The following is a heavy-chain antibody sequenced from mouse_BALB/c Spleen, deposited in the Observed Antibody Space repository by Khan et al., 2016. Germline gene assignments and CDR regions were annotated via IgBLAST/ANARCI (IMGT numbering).Heavy chain of an antibody. V-gene: IGHV1S29*02. CDR2: IYPYNGGT. CDR3: ARSNDWYFDV. CDR1: GYTFTDYN. Sequence: VRLQQSGPDLVKPGASVKISCKASGYTFTDYNMHWVKQSHGKSLEWIGYIYPYNGGTGYNQKFKNKATLTVDNSSSIASMELRSLTSVGSAVYYCARSNDWYFDVWGAGTTVTVSS. J-gene: IGHJ1*01.